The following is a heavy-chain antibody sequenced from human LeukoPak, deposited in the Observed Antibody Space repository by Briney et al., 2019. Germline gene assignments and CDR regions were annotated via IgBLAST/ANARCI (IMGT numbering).Heavy chain of an antibody. D-gene: IGHD3-3*01. CDR1: GYTFTGFY. Sequence: ASVKVSCKASGYTFTGFYMHWVRQAPGQSLEWMGWINANSGGADYTQKFQGRVTMTRETSISTAYMELSRLRSDDTAVYYCARDPYYDFWSGYYTDKTHDAFDIWGQGTMVTVSS. J-gene: IGHJ3*02. CDR3: ARDPYYDFWSGYYTDKTHDAFDI. CDR2: INANSGGA. V-gene: IGHV1-2*02.